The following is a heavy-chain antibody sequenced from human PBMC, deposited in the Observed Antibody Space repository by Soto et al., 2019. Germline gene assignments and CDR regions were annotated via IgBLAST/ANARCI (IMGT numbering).Heavy chain of an antibody. Sequence: QVQLQESGPGLVKPSETLSLTCSVSGVSTSNHYWTWIRKPPGQGPEWIGCIYYRGTTNYNASFKSRVHISVDTSKNQFSLKLTSVTPADTAVYYCARGGGSPYHDHEFDYWGRGILVTVSS. D-gene: IGHD2-2*01. CDR2: IYYRGTT. CDR3: ARGGGSPYHDHEFDY. CDR1: GVSTSNHY. J-gene: IGHJ4*02. V-gene: IGHV4-59*11.